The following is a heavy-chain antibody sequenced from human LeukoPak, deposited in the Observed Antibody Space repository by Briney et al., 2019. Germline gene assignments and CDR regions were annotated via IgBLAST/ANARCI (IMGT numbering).Heavy chain of an antibody. CDR2: ISSSGSTI. J-gene: IGHJ6*02. D-gene: IGHD6-13*01. CDR3: ARLWGSSWSYYYYGMDV. CDR1: GFTSSSYE. Sequence: GGSLRLSCAASGFTSSSYEMNWVRQAPGKGLEWVSYISSSGSTIYYADSVKGRFTISRDNAKNSLYLQMNSLRAEDTAVYYCARLWGSSWSYYYYGMDVWGQGTTVTVSS. V-gene: IGHV3-48*03.